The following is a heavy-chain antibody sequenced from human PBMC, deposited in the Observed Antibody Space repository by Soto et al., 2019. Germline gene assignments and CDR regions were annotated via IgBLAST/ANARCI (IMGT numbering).Heavy chain of an antibody. V-gene: IGHV1-69*02. Sequence: QVQLVQSGAEVKKPGSSVKVSCKASGGTFSSYTISWVRQAPGQGLEWMGRIIPILGIANYAQKFQGRVTITADKSTSTAYMELSSLRSEDTVVYYCASDVARYDYIWGSYRASRWGQGTLVTVSS. CDR3: ASDVARYDYIWGSYRASR. CDR1: GGTFSSYT. J-gene: IGHJ4*02. CDR2: IIPILGIA. D-gene: IGHD3-16*02.